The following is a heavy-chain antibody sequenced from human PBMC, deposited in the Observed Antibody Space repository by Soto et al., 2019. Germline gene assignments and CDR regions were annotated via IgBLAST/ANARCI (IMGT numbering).Heavy chain of an antibody. J-gene: IGHJ4*02. CDR3: AKPLDDFWSGYLD. CDR2: ISGSGGST. CDR1: GFTFSSYA. Sequence: EVQLLESGGGLVQPGGSLRLSCAASGFTFSSYAMSWVRQAPGKGLEWVSAISGSGGSTYYADSVKGRFTISRDNSKNTLYLQMISLRAEDTAVYYCAKPLDDFWSGYLDWGQGTLVTVSS. D-gene: IGHD3-3*01. V-gene: IGHV3-23*01.